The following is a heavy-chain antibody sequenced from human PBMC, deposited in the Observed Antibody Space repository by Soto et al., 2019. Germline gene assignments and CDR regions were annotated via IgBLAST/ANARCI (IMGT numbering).Heavy chain of an antibody. J-gene: IGHJ5*02. V-gene: IGHV4-31*03. CDR1: GGSISSGGYY. CDR3: ARWYEVEANFDP. D-gene: IGHD1-20*01. CDR2: IYYSGST. Sequence: QVQLQESGPGLVKPSQTLSLTCTVSGGSISSGGYYWSWIRQHPGKGLEWIGYIYYSGSTYYNPSLKSGVTISVDPSKNQFSLKLSSVTAADTAVYYWARWYEVEANFDPWGQGTLVTVSS.